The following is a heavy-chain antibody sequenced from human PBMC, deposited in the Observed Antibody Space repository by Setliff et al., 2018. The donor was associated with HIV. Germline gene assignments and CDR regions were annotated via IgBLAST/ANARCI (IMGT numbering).Heavy chain of an antibody. D-gene: IGHD6-19*01. Sequence: ASVKVSCKASGHTFTNVDIHWLRRATGQGLEWMGWMNPNTGVSGYALKFQARVTMTRDTSISTAYMELSSLTSEDTAVYYCAKDKGSSGWSAWGQGTLVTVSS. J-gene: IGHJ5*02. V-gene: IGHV1-8*01. CDR1: GHTFTNVD. CDR2: MNPNTGVS. CDR3: AKDKGSSGWSA.